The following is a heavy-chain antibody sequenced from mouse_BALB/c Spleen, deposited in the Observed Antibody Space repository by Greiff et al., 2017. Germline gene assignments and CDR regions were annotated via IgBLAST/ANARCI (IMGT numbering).Heavy chain of an antibody. J-gene: IGHJ4*01. D-gene: IGHD2-4*01. CDR1: GYTFTSYW. CDR2: INPSTGYT. CDR3: ARLELRPPYRYYAMDY. Sequence: QVQLQQSGAELAKPGASVKMSCKASGYTFTSYWMHWVKQRPGQGLEWIGYINPSTGYTEYNQKFKDKATLTADKSSSTAYMQLSSLTSEDSAVYYCARLELRPPYRYYAMDYWGQGTSVTVSS. V-gene: IGHV1-7*01.